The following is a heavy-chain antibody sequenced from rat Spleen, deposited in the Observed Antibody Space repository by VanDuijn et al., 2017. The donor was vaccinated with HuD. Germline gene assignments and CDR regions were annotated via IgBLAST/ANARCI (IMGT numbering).Heavy chain of an antibody. D-gene: IGHD1-2*01. J-gene: IGHJ2*01. Sequence: VQLVESGEGLVQPGRSLKLSCAASGFTFSNYGMAWVRQPPGKGLEWMGVIWGNGSPNYNSALKSRLSISRETSKSQVYLKMNSLQTEDTATYYCARADISAISTDGIWGQGVMVTVSS. CDR2: IWGNGSP. V-gene: IGHV2-13*01. CDR1: GFTFSNYG. CDR3: ARADISAISTDGI.